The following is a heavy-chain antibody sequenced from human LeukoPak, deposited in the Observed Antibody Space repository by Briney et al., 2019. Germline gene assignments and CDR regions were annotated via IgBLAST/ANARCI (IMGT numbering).Heavy chain of an antibody. CDR3: ASGPRYYDFDY. CDR1: GGSISSYY. J-gene: IGHJ4*02. CDR2: IYYSGST. Sequence: SETLSLTCTVSGGSISSYYWSWIRQPPGKGLEWIGYIYYSGSTNCNPSLKSRVTISVDTSKNQFSLKLSSVTAADTAVYYCASGPRYYDFDYWGQGTLVTVSS. V-gene: IGHV4-59*01. D-gene: IGHD3-3*01.